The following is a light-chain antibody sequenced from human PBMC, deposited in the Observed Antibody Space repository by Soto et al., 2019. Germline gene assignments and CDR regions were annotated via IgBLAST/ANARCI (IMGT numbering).Light chain of an antibody. V-gene: IGKV3-15*01. CDR3: QQYTNWPLT. J-gene: IGKJ4*01. CDR1: QSVSSN. CDR2: GAS. Sequence: EIVMTQSPATLSVSPGESATLSCRASQSVSSNLAWYQQKPGQAPRLLIYGASTRATGIPARFSGSGSGTEFTLTISTLQYEDFAVYYWQQYTNWPLTFGGGTKVEIK.